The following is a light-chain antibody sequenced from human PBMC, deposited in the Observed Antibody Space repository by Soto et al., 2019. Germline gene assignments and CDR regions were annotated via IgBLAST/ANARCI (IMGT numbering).Light chain of an antibody. J-gene: IGKJ1*01. CDR1: QSISSY. CDR2: SAT. CDR3: QQYNSYSPT. Sequence: DTQMTQSPSSLSASVGDRFTISCGASQSISSYLNWYQQKPGKAPKLLIYSATVLQSGVPSRFSGSGSGTDFTLTISGLQPGDSATYYCQQYNSYSPTFGQGTKVDIK. V-gene: IGKV1-39*01.